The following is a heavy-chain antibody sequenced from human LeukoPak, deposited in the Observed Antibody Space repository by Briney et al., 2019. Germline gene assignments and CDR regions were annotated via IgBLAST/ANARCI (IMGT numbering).Heavy chain of an antibody. V-gene: IGHV3-30*18. CDR2: ISYYGNVK. D-gene: IGHD5-12*01. J-gene: IGHJ6*02. Sequence: PGGSLRLSCEPSGISFGTHAIHWVRQAPGKGLEWVSVISYYGNVKYYSDSVRGRFTISRDNSKNTLYLQMSSLRADDTAVYYCAKDRGSRGYSFGTYYYYGMDVWGQGTTVTVSS. CDR3: AKDRGSRGYSFGTYYYYGMDV. CDR1: GISFGTHA.